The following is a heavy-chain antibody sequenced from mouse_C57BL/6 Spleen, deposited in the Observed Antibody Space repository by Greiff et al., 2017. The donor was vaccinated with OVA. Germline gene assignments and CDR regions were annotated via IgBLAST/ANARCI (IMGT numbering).Heavy chain of an antibody. D-gene: IGHD4-1*01. Sequence: VQLQESGPELVKPGASVKISCKASGYAFSSSWMNWVKQRPGKGLEWIGRIYPGDGDTNYNGKFKGKATLTADKSSSTAYMQLSSLTSEDSAVYFFAKTNWDVPDYWGQGTTLTVAS. CDR2: IYPGDGDT. V-gene: IGHV1-82*01. CDR1: GYAFSSSW. J-gene: IGHJ2*01. CDR3: AKTNWDVPDY.